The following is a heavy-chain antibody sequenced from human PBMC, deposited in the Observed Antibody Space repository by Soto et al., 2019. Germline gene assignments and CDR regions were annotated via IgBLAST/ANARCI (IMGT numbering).Heavy chain of an antibody. Sequence: ASVKVSCKASGYTFTGYYMHWVRQAPGQGLEWMGWINPNSGGTNYAQKFQGRVTMTRDTSISTAYMELSRLRSDDTAVYYCARDSGGSGSYDNDWFDPWGQGTLVTVSS. CDR3: ARDSGGSGSYDNDWFDP. D-gene: IGHD3-10*01. CDR1: GYTFTGYY. CDR2: INPNSGGT. J-gene: IGHJ5*02. V-gene: IGHV1-2*02.